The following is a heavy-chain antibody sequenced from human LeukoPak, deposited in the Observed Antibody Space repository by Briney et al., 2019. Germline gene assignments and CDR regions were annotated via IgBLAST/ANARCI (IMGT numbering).Heavy chain of an antibody. CDR2: INWNGGST. CDR3: ARAGSTGYYVADY. Sequence: PGGSLRLSCAASRFTFDDYGMSWVRQAPGKGLEWVSGINWNGGSTGYADSVKGRFTISRDNTKNSLYLQMNSLMAEDTASYYCARAGSTGYYVADYWGQGTLVTVSS. CDR1: RFTFDDYG. J-gene: IGHJ4*02. D-gene: IGHD3-9*01. V-gene: IGHV3-20*04.